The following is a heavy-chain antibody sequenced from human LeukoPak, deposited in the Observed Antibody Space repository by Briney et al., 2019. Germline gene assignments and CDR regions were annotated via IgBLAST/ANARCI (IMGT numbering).Heavy chain of an antibody. CDR2: IRYDGSNK. CDR3: ARDGGGYYPSYYYYMDV. J-gene: IGHJ6*03. D-gene: IGHD3-22*01. CDR1: GFTFSSYG. V-gene: IGHV3-30*02. Sequence: PGGSLRLSCAASGFTFSSYGMHWVRQAPGKGLEWVAFIRYDGSNKYYADSVKGRFTMSRDNSKNTLYLQMNSLRAEDTAVYYCARDGGGYYPSYYYYMDVWGKGTTVTISS.